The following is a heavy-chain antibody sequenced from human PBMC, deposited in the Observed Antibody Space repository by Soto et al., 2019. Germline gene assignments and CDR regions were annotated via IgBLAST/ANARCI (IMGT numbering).Heavy chain of an antibody. CDR3: AADLDIVVVPAAHYYYGMDV. Sequence: SVKVSCKASGFTFTSSAVQWVRQARGQRLEWIGWIVVGSGNTNYAQKFQERVTITRDMSTSTAYMELSSLRSEDTAVYYCAADLDIVVVPAAHYYYGMDVWGQGTTVTVSS. J-gene: IGHJ6*02. V-gene: IGHV1-58*01. D-gene: IGHD2-2*03. CDR1: GFTFTSSA. CDR2: IVVGSGNT.